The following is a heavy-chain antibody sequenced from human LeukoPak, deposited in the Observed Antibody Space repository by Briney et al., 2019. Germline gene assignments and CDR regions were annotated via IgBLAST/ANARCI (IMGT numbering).Heavy chain of an antibody. Sequence: PGGSLRLSCAASGFTFSSYAMSRVRQAPGKGLDCVSAISGSGGSTYYADSVKGRFTISRDNSKNTLYLQMNSLTAEDTAVYYSAKGPDSSGRTAGYWGQGTLVTVSS. J-gene: IGHJ4*02. CDR3: AKGPDSSGRTAGY. D-gene: IGHD3-22*01. CDR1: GFTFSSYA. CDR2: ISGSGGST. V-gene: IGHV3-23*01.